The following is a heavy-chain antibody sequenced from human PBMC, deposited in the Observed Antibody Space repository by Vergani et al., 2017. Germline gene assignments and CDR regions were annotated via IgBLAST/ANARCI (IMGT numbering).Heavy chain of an antibody. D-gene: IGHD6-13*01. V-gene: IGHV3-23*01. CDR3: AKDKSSWYDYFDY. CDR1: GFPFSSYA. J-gene: IGHJ4*02. Sequence: EVQLLESGGGLVQPGGSLRLSCAASGFPFSSYAMSWVRQAPGKGLEWVSAISGSGGSTYYADSVKGRFTISRDNSKNTLYLQMNSLRAEDTAVYYCAKDKSSWYDYFDYWGQGTLVTVSS. CDR2: ISGSGGST.